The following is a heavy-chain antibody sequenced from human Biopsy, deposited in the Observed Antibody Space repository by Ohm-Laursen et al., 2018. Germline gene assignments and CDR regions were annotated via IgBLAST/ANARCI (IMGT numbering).Heavy chain of an antibody. V-gene: IGHV4-59*02. D-gene: IGHD3-3*01. J-gene: IGHJ3*02. Sequence: SETLSLTCSVFGGSVRGYYWSWIRQTPGTGLAWIGHIFDDGATNYSPSPSLQGRVTLSIDTSENTFSLTLTSLTRADTGVYYCARVRGSGFFAFDIWGRGTTVSVSS. CDR2: IFDDGAT. CDR3: ARVRGSGFFAFDI. CDR1: GGSVRGYY.